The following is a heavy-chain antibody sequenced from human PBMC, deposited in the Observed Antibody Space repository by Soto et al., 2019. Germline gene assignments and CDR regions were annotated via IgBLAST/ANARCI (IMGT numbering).Heavy chain of an antibody. J-gene: IGHJ4*02. Sequence: QVQLVQSGAEVKKPGASVKVSCKASGYTFTGYYMHWVRQAPGQGLEWMGWINPNSGGTNYAQKFQGWVTMTRDTSISTAYMELRSLRSDDTAVYYCARDYRNTVTSDFDYWGQGTLVPVSS. CDR2: INPNSGGT. V-gene: IGHV1-2*04. CDR1: GYTFTGYY. D-gene: IGHD4-4*01. CDR3: ARDYRNTVTSDFDY.